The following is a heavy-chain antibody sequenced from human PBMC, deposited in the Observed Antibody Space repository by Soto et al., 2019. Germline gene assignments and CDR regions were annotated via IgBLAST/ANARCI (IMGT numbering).Heavy chain of an antibody. Sequence: EVQLVESGGGLVQPGRSLRLSCAASGLTFDDYAFHWVRQVPGKGLEWVSGISWNSGTIGYADSVKGRFTISRDNAKNSLYLQMNSLRAEDTALYYCAKDVTGDFWSGYYGYYYGLDDCGQGTTVTVSS. J-gene: IGHJ6*02. CDR3: AKDVTGDFWSGYYGYYYGLDD. CDR1: GLTFDDYA. V-gene: IGHV3-9*01. CDR2: ISWNSGTI. D-gene: IGHD3-3*01.